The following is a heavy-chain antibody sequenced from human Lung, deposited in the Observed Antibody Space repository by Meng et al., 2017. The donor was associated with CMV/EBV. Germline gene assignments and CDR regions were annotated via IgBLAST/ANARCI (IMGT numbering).Heavy chain of an antibody. J-gene: IGHJ4*02. V-gene: IGHV3-66*02. CDR2: IYKEGST. Sequence: SRRLSCAASGFSVRNTYVTWVRQAPGKGLEWVSVIYKEGSTFHADSVKGRFTISRDFYRNTVYLQMNNLRIEDAAVYYCARDTWDCCGQGTLVTVSS. CDR1: GFSVRNTY. D-gene: IGHD3-16*01. CDR3: ARDTWDC.